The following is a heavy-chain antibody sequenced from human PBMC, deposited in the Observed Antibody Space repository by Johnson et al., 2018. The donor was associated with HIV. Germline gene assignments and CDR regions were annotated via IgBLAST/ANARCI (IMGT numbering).Heavy chain of an antibody. CDR2: ISSAGDT. J-gene: IGHJ3*01. V-gene: IGHV3-13*01. CDR3: ARDRARDAFDV. CDR1: GFTVSSYY. Sequence: VQLVESGGGLVQPGGSLRLSCAASGFTVSSYYMSWVRQTTGKGLEWVSAISSAGDTYYPGSVNGRFTISRENAKNSLYLQMNSLRAGDTAVYYCARDRARDAFDVWGQGTMVTVSS.